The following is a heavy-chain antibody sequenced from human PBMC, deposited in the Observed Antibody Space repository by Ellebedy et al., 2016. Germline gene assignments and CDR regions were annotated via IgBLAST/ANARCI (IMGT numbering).Heavy chain of an antibody. V-gene: IGHV3-23*01. CDR2: ISGSGGST. CDR3: AKVVVGATRRGFGFDP. D-gene: IGHD1-26*01. Sequence: GESLKISCAASGFTFSSYAMSWVRQAPGKGLEWVSAISGSGGSTYYADSVKGRFTISRDNSKNTLYLQMNSLRAEDTAVYYCAKVVVGATRRGFGFDPWGQGTLVTVSS. J-gene: IGHJ5*02. CDR1: GFTFSSYA.